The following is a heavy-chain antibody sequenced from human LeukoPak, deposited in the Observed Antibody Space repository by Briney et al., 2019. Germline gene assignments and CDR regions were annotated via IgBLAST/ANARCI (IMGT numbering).Heavy chain of an antibody. D-gene: IGHD4-23*01. CDR2: INPNSGGT. CDR3: ARNYGGNSAFDY. J-gene: IGHJ4*02. V-gene: IGHV1-2*02. Sequence: ASVNISCKASGYTFTGYYMHWVRQAPRQGLEWMGLINPNSGGTNFAQKFQGRVTMTRDTSISTAYMELSSLRSDDAAVYYCARNYGGNSAFDYWGQRTLDTVSS. CDR1: GYTFTGYY.